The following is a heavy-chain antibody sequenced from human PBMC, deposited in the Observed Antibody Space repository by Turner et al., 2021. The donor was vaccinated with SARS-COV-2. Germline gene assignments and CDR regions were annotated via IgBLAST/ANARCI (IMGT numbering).Heavy chain of an antibody. Sequence: QLQLQESGQGLVKSSDTLSLTCTVSGGSISSNYYWGWIRQPPGKRLEWIGSIYYSGTTYYNPSLRSRVTISVDTSKNQFSLKMSSVTAAETAVYYCASQASSFWYYYFDSWGQGTLVTVSS. CDR1: GGSISSNYY. J-gene: IGHJ4*02. V-gene: IGHV4-39*01. CDR3: ASQASSFWYYYFDS. D-gene: IGHD6-13*01. CDR2: IYYSGTT.